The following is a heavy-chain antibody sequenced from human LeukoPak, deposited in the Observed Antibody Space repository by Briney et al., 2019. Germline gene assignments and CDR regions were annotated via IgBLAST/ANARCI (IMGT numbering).Heavy chain of an antibody. Sequence: PGGSLRLSCAASGFTFSNYWMHWVRQSPGKGLVWVSRISSDGTNTNYADSVKGRFTISRDNAENTLYLQMTSLRAEGTAVYYCARDPGHSNYINDYWGQGTLVTVSS. CDR1: GFTFSNYW. CDR3: ARDPGHSNYINDY. CDR2: ISSDGTNT. D-gene: IGHD4-11*01. V-gene: IGHV3-74*01. J-gene: IGHJ4*02.